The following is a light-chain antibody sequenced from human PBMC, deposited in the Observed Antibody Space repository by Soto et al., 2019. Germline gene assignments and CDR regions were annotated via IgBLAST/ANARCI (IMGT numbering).Light chain of an antibody. CDR3: LQHNSYPWT. CDR2: DAS. V-gene: IGKV1-5*01. J-gene: IGKJ1*01. CDR1: QSISSW. Sequence: DIQMTQSPSTLSASVGDRVTITCRASQSISSWLAWYQQKPGKAPKLLIYDASSLESGVPSRFSGSGSGTDFTLTISSLQPEDFATYFRLQHNSYPWTFGQGTKVDNK.